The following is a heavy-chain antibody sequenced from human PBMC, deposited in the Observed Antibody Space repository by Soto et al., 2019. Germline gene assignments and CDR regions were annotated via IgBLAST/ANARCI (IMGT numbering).Heavy chain of an antibody. CDR2: IKQDGSEK. J-gene: IGHJ5*02. V-gene: IGHV3-7*01. D-gene: IGHD6-13*01. CDR1: GFTFSSYW. CDR3: TRDASRDSSARGWFDP. Sequence: GGSLRLSCAASGFTFSSYWMSWVRQAPGKGLEWVANIKQDGSEKYYVDSVKGRFTISRDNAKNSLYLQMNSLRAEDTAVYYCTRDASRDSSARGWFDPWGPGTLVTVSS.